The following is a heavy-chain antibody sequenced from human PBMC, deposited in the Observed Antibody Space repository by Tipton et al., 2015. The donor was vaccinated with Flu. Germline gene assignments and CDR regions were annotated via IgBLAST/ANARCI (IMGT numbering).Heavy chain of an antibody. Sequence: TLSLTCAVSGDSISNDYFWGWIRQPPGKGLEWIATIHRSGSAYYNPSLKSRVTISVDTSKNQFSLKLSSVTAADTAVYYCARSSGLSVDNWFDPWGQGTLVTVSS. CDR2: IHRSGSA. J-gene: IGHJ5*02. CDR3: ARSSGLSVDNWFDP. D-gene: IGHD3-16*02. V-gene: IGHV4-38-2*01. CDR1: GDSISNDYF.